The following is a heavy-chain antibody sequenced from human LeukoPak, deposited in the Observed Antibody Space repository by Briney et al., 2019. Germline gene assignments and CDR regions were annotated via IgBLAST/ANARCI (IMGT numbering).Heavy chain of an antibody. CDR1: GYTLTELS. CDR3: APVSKYGSGWYGNYFDY. V-gene: IGHV1-24*01. Sequence: ASVKVSCKVSGYTLTELSMHWVRQAPGKGLEWMGGFDPEDGETIYAQKFQGRVTMTEDTSTDTAYMELSSLRSEDTAVYYCAPVSKYGSGWYGNYFDYWGQGTTVTVSS. CDR2: FDPEDGET. J-gene: IGHJ4*02. D-gene: IGHD6-19*01.